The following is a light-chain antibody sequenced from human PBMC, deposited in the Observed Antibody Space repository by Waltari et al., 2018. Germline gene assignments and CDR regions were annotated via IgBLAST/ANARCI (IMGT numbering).Light chain of an antibody. CDR1: SSDVGGYNY. CDR2: EVN. CDR3: NSYAGSNTVI. V-gene: IGLV2-8*01. J-gene: IGLJ2*01. Sequence: QSALTQPPSASGSPGQLVTISCTGTSSDVGGYNYVSWYQHHPGKAPKLIIYEVNKRPSGVPDRFSCSKSANTASLTVSGLQTEDEADYYCNSYAGSNTVIFGGGTKLTVL.